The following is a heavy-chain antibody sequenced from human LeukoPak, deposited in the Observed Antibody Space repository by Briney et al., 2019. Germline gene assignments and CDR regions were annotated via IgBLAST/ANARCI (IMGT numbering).Heavy chain of an antibody. CDR1: GYSFTSYW. Sequence: GESLKISCKGSGYSFTSYWISWVRQMPGKGLEWLGRIDPSDSYTNYSPSFQGHVTISADKSISTAYLQWSSLKASDTAMYYCATQPGPYYFDYWGQGTLVTVSS. CDR3: ATQPGPYYFDY. J-gene: IGHJ4*02. CDR2: IDPSDSYT. V-gene: IGHV5-10-1*01. D-gene: IGHD1-14*01.